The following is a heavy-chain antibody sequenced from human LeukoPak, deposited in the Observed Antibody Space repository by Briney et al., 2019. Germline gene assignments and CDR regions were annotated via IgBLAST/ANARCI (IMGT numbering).Heavy chain of an antibody. J-gene: IGHJ5*02. CDR3: ARLYYDILTGTWFDP. CDR2: ISAYNGNT. Sequence: ASVKVSFKASGYTFTSYGISWVRQAPGQGLEWMGWISAYNGNTNYAQKLQGRVTMTTDTSTSTAYMELRSLRSDDTAVYYCARLYYDILTGTWFDPWGQGTLVTVSS. D-gene: IGHD3-9*01. CDR1: GYTFTSYG. V-gene: IGHV1-18*01.